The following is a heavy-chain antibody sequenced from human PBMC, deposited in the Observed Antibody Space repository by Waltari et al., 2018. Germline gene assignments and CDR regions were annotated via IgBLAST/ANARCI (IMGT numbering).Heavy chain of an antibody. Sequence: QVQLVQSGAEVKKPGSSVKVSCKASGGTFSSYAISWVRPAPGQGLEWMGGIIPIFGTANYAQKFQGRVTITADESTSTAYMELSSLRSEDTAVYYCAMPAYYYDSSGYYYLDYWGQGTLVTVSS. CDR3: AMPAYYYDSSGYYYLDY. D-gene: IGHD3-22*01. CDR1: GGTFSSYA. V-gene: IGHV1-69*13. J-gene: IGHJ4*02. CDR2: IIPIFGTA.